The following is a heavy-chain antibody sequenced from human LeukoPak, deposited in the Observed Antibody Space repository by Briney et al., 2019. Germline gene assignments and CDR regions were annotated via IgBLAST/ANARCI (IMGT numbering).Heavy chain of an antibody. CDR2: IKQDGSEK. V-gene: IGHV3-7*01. CDR1: GFTFSSYW. CDR3: ARVVYYYDGSGVGY. D-gene: IGHD3-22*01. Sequence: PGGSLRLSCAASGFTFSSYWMSWVRQAPGKGLEWVANIKQDGSEKYYVDSVKGRFTISRDNAKNSLYLQMNSLRAEDTAVYYCARVVYYYDGSGVGYWGQGTLVTVSS. J-gene: IGHJ4*02.